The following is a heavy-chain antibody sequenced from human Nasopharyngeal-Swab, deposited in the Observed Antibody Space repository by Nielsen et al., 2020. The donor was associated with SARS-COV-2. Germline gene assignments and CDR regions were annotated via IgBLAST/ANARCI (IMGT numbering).Heavy chain of an antibody. J-gene: IGHJ4*02. CDR1: GFTFSSYA. Sequence: GESLKISCAASGFTFSSYAMHWVRQAPGKGLEWVAVISYDGSTKYYADSVKGRFTISRDNSKNTLYLQMNSLRAEDTAVYYCARDSEAMAYSFDYWGQGTLVTVSS. D-gene: IGHD5-18*01. CDR3: ARDSEAMAYSFDY. CDR2: ISYDGSTK. V-gene: IGHV3-30-3*01.